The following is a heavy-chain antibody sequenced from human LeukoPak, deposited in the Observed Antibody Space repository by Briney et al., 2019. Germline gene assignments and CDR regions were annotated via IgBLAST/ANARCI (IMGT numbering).Heavy chain of an antibody. CDR1: GGSISSSSYY. J-gene: IGHJ4*02. V-gene: IGHV4-39*07. Sequence: SETLSLTCTVSGGSISSSSYYWGWNRQPPGNGLEWIGSIYYSGSTYYNPSLKSRVTISVDTSKNQFSLNLSSVTAADTAVYYCARHSYLNGCFGYWGQGTLVTVSS. D-gene: IGHD4/OR15-4a*01. CDR3: ARHSYLNGCFGY. CDR2: IYYSGST.